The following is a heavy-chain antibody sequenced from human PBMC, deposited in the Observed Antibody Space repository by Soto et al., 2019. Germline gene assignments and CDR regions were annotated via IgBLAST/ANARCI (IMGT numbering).Heavy chain of an antibody. V-gene: IGHV3-33*08. CDR2: IWYDGSNK. D-gene: IGHD2-15*01. Sequence: GGSLRLSCTTSGFTFNTYGMHWVRQAPGKGLEWVAIIWYDGSNKYYADSVKGRFTISRDNSKNTLNLQMKSLRAEDTTLHHYARADCTGAYCYSWPFNYGVDVWGQGATVTVSS. CDR3: ARADCTGAYCYSWPFNYGVDV. J-gene: IGHJ6*02. CDR1: GFTFNTYG.